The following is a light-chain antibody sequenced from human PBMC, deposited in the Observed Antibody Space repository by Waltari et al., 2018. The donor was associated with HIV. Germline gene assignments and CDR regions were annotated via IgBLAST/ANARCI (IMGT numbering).Light chain of an antibody. CDR2: DVD. CDR3: ASFMGDNTIV. Sequence: SAVTQPASVSGLPGQSITVPCSGDDNDFGLYTFVSWYQHYPGEPPKLILYDVDSRASGISDRFYGSKSGNTASLTISGLRAEDEAHYYCASFMGDNTIVFGGGTKVTVL. CDR1: DNDFGLYTF. J-gene: IGLJ2*01. V-gene: IGLV2-14*01.